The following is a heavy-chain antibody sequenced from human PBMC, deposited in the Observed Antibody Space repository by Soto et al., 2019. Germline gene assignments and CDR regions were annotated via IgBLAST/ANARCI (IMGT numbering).Heavy chain of an antibody. J-gene: IGHJ6*03. D-gene: IGHD6-6*01. CDR2: IYYSGST. CDR3: ARRWRAHSSSSVYYYYMDV. CDR1: GGSISSYY. Sequence: SETLSLTCTVSGGSISSYYWSWIRQPPGKGLEWIGYIYYSGSTNYNPPLKSRVTIPVDTSKNQFSLKLSSVTAADTAVYYCARRWRAHSSSSVYYYYMDVWGKGTTVTVSS. V-gene: IGHV4-59*08.